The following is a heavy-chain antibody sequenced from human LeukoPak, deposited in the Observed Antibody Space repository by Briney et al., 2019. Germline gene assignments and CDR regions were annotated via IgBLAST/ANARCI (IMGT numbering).Heavy chain of an antibody. CDR3: AKDNQDFRSSWSFDGLFDY. Sequence: PGGSLRLSCAASGFTFSSYWMHWVRQAPGKGLVWVSRTNTDGSSTSYADSVKGRFTISRDNAKNTLYLQMNSLRAEDTALYYCAKDNQDFRSSWSFDGLFDYWGQGTLVTVSS. CDR2: TNTDGSST. CDR1: GFTFSSYW. D-gene: IGHD6-13*01. J-gene: IGHJ4*02. V-gene: IGHV3-74*01.